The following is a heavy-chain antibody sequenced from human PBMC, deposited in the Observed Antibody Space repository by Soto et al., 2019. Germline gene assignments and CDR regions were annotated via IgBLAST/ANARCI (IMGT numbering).Heavy chain of an antibody. CDR3: ARAYSGNPYYFDY. J-gene: IGHJ4*02. Sequence: QVHLVQSGAEVKKPGASVKVSCKASGYTFTSYGMHWVRQAPGQRLEYMGWINAGNGNTKYSQKVQGRVIITRDTSASTAYMELSSLISEDTAIYYCARAYSGNPYYFDYWGQGTMVTVSS. V-gene: IGHV1-3*01. CDR2: INAGNGNT. D-gene: IGHD4-4*01. CDR1: GYTFTSYG.